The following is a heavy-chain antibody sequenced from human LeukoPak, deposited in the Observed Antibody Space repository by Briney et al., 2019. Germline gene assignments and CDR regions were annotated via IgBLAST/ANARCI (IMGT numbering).Heavy chain of an antibody. J-gene: IGHJ5*02. CDR2: INPNSGNT. CDR3: ARRGKVLPADRRGRQYNWFDP. Sequence: ASVKVSCKASGYTFTSYDINWVRQATGQGLEWVGCINPNSGNTGYAQKFQGRVTMTRNTSISTAYMELSSLTSEDTAVYYCARRGKVLPADRRGRQYNWFDPWGQGTLVTVSS. CDR1: GYTFTSYD. D-gene: IGHD2-2*01. V-gene: IGHV1-8*01.